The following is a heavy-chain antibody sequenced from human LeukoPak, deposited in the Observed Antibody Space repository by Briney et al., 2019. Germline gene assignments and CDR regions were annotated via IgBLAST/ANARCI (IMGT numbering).Heavy chain of an antibody. V-gene: IGHV3-21*01. Sequence: PGGSLRLSCAASGFTFSSYSMNWVRQAPGKGLEWVSSVSSSSSYIYYADSVKGRFTISRDNAKNSLYLQMNSLRAEDTAVYYCARGPRDGDHSPYNYWGQGTLVTVSS. CDR1: GFTFSSYS. D-gene: IGHD4-17*01. CDR2: VSSSSSYI. CDR3: ARGPRDGDHSPYNY. J-gene: IGHJ4*02.